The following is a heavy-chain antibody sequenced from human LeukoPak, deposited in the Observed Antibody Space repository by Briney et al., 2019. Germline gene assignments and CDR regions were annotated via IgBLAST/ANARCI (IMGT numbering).Heavy chain of an antibody. CDR3: TRDTIGSLDY. CDR1: GFTFANSW. J-gene: IGHJ4*02. Sequence: GGSLRLSCAASGFTFANSWMAWVRQAPGKGLEWVANIKQDGSTKHYADSLKGRFTTSRDNPKNSLFLQMNNLRADDTAIYYCTRDTIGSLDYWGQGILVTVAS. V-gene: IGHV3-7*01. D-gene: IGHD1-26*01. CDR2: IKQDGSTK.